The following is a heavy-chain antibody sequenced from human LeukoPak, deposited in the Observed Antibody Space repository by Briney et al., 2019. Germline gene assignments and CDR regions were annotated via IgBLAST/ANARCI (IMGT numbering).Heavy chain of an antibody. V-gene: IGHV1-69*06. D-gene: IGHD3-22*01. CDR3: ARDGRDYSDSSGYYWRYFDP. J-gene: IGHJ5*02. CDR2: IIPIFGSA. Sequence: GASVKVSCKASGGTFITFPITWVRQAPGQGLEWMGGIIPIFGSANYAQNFQGRVTITADKSTNTAYMELSSLRSEDTAVYFCARDGRDYSDSSGYYWRYFDPWGQGTLVTVSS. CDR1: GGTFITFP.